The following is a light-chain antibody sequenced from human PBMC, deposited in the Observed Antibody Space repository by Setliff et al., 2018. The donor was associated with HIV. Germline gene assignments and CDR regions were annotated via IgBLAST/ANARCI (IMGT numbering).Light chain of an antibody. J-gene: IGLJ1*01. Sequence: QSALTQPASVSGSPGQSITISCTGTSSDVGGYNFVSWYQQHPGKAPKLMIYDVIKWPSGVSHRFSGSKSGNTASLTISGLQAEDEADYYCSSYTSSSAPYVFGTGTKVTVL. V-gene: IGLV2-14*03. CDR1: SSDVGGYNF. CDR3: SSYTSSSAPYV. CDR2: DVI.